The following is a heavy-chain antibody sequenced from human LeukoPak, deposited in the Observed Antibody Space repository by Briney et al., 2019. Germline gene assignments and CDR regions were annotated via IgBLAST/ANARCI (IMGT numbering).Heavy chain of an antibody. CDR2: ISSTSI. V-gene: IGHV3-48*01. CDR3: ARDVYGDAFDI. J-gene: IGHJ3*02. D-gene: IGHD1-14*01. Sequence: PGGSLRLSCAASGFTFSSYSMNWVRQAPGKGLEWVSYISSTSIYYADSVKGRFTISRDNAKNSLYLQMNSLRAEDTAVYYCARDVYGDAFDIWGQGTMVTVSS. CDR1: GFTFSSYS.